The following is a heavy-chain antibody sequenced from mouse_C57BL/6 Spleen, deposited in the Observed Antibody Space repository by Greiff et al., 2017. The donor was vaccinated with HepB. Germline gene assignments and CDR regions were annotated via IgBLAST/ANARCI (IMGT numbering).Heavy chain of an antibody. CDR3: ARSPGTTVVEYYFDY. Sequence: VQLQQPGAELVKPGASVKLSCKASGYTFTSYWMHWVKQRPGRGLEWIGRIDPNSGGTKYNEKFKSKATLTVDKPSSTAYMQLSSLTSEDSAVYYGARSPGTTVVEYYFDYWGQGTTLTVSS. J-gene: IGHJ2*01. D-gene: IGHD1-1*01. V-gene: IGHV1-72*01. CDR1: GYTFTSYW. CDR2: IDPNSGGT.